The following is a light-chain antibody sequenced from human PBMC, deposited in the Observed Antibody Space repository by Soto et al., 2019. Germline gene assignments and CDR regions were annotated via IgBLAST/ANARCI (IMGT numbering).Light chain of an antibody. CDR3: QHYQTWPPFI. CDR2: GAS. CDR1: QSVRSNS. J-gene: IGKJ4*01. Sequence: SLGTLSIYQGERATGSCRATQSVRSNSLAWYQQKLGQAPRLLIFGASSRATGIPDRFSGSGSGTDFTLTISRLESEDFAVYDCQHYQTWPPFIFGGGIMVDIK. V-gene: IGKV3-20*01.